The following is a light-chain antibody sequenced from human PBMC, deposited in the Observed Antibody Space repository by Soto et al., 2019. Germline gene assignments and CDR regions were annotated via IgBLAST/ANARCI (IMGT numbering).Light chain of an antibody. CDR1: QSISSW. CDR3: QQDDNLPLT. J-gene: IGKJ4*01. Sequence: DIQMTQSPFTLSASVGDRVTITCRASQSISSWFAWYQQKPGKAPKLVIYDASNLETGVPSRFNGSGSGTDFTFTISSLQPEDIATYYCQQDDNLPLTFGGGTKVDI. V-gene: IGKV1-33*01. CDR2: DAS.